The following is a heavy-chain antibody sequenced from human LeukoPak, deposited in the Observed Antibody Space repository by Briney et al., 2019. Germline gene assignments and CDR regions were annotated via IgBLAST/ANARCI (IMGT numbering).Heavy chain of an antibody. D-gene: IGHD4-23*01. CDR1: GGSINSSYYY. CDR2: IYYSGST. CDR3: ARVDGGNADY. J-gene: IGHJ4*02. V-gene: IGHV4-39*01. Sequence: SETLSLTCTVSGGSINSSYYYWGWIRQPPGKGLEWIGSIYYSGSTYYNPSLKSRVTISVDTSKNQFSLKLSSVTAADTAVYYCARVDGGNADYWGQGTLVTVSS.